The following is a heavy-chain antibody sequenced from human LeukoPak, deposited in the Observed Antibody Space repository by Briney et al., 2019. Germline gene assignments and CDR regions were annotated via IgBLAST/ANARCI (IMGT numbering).Heavy chain of an antibody. CDR2: ISGSGGST. CDR3: AKPQRDFWSGYYEGFDY. J-gene: IGHJ4*02. D-gene: IGHD3-3*01. CDR1: GFTFSSYA. Sequence: GGSLRLSCAASGFTFSSYAMSWVRQAPGKGLEWVSAISGSGGSTYYADSVKGRFTISRDNSKNTLYLQMNSLRAEDTAVYYCAKPQRDFWSGYYEGFDYWGQGTLVTVSS. V-gene: IGHV3-23*01.